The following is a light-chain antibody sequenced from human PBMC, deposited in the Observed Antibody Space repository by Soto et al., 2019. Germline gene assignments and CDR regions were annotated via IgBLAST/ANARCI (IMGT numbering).Light chain of an antibody. V-gene: IGLV2-8*01. CDR1: SSDVGLYNY. CDR3: ASYAGGNKV. Sequence: QSALTQPASVSGSPGQSITISCTGTSSDVGLYNYVSWYQQHPGKAPKLVIYEVTKRPSVVPDRFSGSKSGNTASLTVSGLLPEDEADYYCASYAGGNKVFGTGTKVTVL. CDR2: EVT. J-gene: IGLJ1*01.